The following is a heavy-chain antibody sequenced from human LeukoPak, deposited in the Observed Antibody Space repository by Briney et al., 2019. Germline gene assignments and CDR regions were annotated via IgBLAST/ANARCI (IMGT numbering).Heavy chain of an antibody. V-gene: IGHV1-2*02. CDR1: GGTFSSYA. J-gene: IGHJ3*02. Sequence: ASVKVSCKASGGTFSSYAISWVRQAPGQGLEWMGWINPDSGGTNYAQKFQGRVTMTRDTSISTAYMELSRLRSDDTAVYYCAREYLSSFDIWGQGTMVTVSS. CDR3: AREYLSSFDI. D-gene: IGHD2-2*01. CDR2: INPDSGGT.